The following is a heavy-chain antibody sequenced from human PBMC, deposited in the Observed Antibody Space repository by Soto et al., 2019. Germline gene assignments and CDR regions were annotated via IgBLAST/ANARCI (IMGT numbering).Heavy chain of an antibody. CDR2: ISYDGSNK. J-gene: IGHJ6*02. Sequence: PGGSLRLSCAASGFTFSSYGMHWVRQAPGKGLEWVAVISYDGSNKYYADSVKGRFTISRDNSKNTLYLQMNSLRAEDTAVYYCAKDLLVSGPFDSYYYYYGMDVWGQGTTVTV. V-gene: IGHV3-30*18. CDR3: AKDLLVSGPFDSYYYYYGMDV. CDR1: GFTFSSYG. D-gene: IGHD5-12*01.